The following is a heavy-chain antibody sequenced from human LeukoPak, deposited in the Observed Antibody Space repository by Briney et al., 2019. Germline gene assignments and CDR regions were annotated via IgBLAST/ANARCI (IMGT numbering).Heavy chain of an antibody. CDR3: AKDILSYSSSETYFDY. Sequence: GGSLRLSCAASGFTFNNYAMHWVRQAPGKGLEWVSSISWNSGTIDYADSVKGRFTISRDNAKSSLYLQMNTLRAEDIALYYCAKDILSYSSSETYFDYWGQGTLVTVSS. CDR2: ISWNSGTI. D-gene: IGHD6-6*01. V-gene: IGHV3-9*03. CDR1: GFTFNNYA. J-gene: IGHJ4*02.